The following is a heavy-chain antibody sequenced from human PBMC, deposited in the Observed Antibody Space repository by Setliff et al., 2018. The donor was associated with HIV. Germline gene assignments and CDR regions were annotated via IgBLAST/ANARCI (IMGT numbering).Heavy chain of an antibody. CDR1: GDSLSGYQ. V-gene: IGHV4-34*01. Sequence: PSETLSLTCAVYGDSLSGYQWTWIRQAPGKGLEWIGEINHRGSTIYNPSLKSRVTILVDTSKNEFSLKLASVTAAYTAVYYCATVRVDHNWFDPWGQGTLVTVSS. CDR3: ATVRVDHNWFDP. J-gene: IGHJ5*02. CDR2: INHRGST.